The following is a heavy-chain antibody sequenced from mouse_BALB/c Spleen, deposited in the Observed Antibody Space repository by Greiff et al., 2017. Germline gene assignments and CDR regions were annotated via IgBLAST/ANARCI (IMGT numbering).Heavy chain of an antibody. Sequence: QVQLQQSGAELAKPGASVTMSCKASGYTFTSYWMHWVKQRPGQGLEWIGYINPSTGYTAYNQKFKDKATLTADKSSSTAYMQLSSLTSEDSAVYYCARSPDGYYNYWGQGTTLTVSS. J-gene: IGHJ2*01. V-gene: IGHV1-7*01. CDR3: ARSPDGYYNY. CDR2: INPSTGYT. CDR1: GYTFTSYW. D-gene: IGHD2-3*01.